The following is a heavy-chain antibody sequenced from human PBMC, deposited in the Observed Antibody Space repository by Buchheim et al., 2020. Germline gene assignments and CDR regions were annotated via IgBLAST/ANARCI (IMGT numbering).Heavy chain of an antibody. J-gene: IGHJ4*02. CDR1: GYTFTGYY. CDR2: INPNSGVT. V-gene: IGHV1-2*02. D-gene: IGHD3-10*01. Sequence: QVQLVQSGAEVKKPGASVKVSCKASGYTFTGYYMHWVRQAPGQGLEWMGWINPNSGVTNYAQKFQGRVTMTRDTSISTAYMELSRLRSDDTAVYYCARDWDTMVRGVPGVVGYWGQGTL. CDR3: ARDWDTMVRGVPGVVGY.